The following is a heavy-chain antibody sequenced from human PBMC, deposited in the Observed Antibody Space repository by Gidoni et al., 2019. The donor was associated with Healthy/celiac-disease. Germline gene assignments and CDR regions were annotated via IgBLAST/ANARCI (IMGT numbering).Heavy chain of an antibody. J-gene: IGHJ5*02. D-gene: IGHD3-3*01. CDR1: GGTFSSSA. V-gene: IGHV1-69*01. CDR2: IIPICGTA. CDR3: ARRESGLPFDP. Sequence: QVQLVQSGAEVKKPGSSVKVSCKASGGTFSSSAISWVRQAPGQGLGWLGGIIPICGTANYAQQFQGRITITADESTSTAYMELSSLRSEDTAVYYCARRESGLPFDPWGQGTMVTVSS.